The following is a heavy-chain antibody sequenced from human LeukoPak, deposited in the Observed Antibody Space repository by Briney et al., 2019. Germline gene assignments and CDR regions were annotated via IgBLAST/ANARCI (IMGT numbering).Heavy chain of an antibody. CDR1: GFTFSGSW. CDR3: ARDPSRGYSYGYADY. D-gene: IGHD5-18*01. CDR2: IMRDGSEK. Sequence: GGSLRLSCAASGFTFSGSWMNWVRQPPGKGLEWVANIMRDGSEKYYVDSVKGRFTISRDNAKNSLYLQMNSLRAEDTAVYYCARDPSRGYSYGYADYWGQGSLVTVSS. J-gene: IGHJ4*02. V-gene: IGHV3-7*01.